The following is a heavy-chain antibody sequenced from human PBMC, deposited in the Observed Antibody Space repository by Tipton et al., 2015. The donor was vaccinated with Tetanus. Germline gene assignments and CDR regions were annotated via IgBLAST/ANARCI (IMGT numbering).Heavy chain of an antibody. CDR2: IWYDGSNK. V-gene: IGHV3-33*01. CDR3: AREGGGQYSSSPQDY. Sequence: SLRLSCAASGFTFSSYGMHWVRQAPGKGLEWVAVIWYDGSNKYYADSVKGRFTISRDNSKNTLYLQMNSLRAEDTAVYYCAREGGGQYSSSPQDYWGQGTLVTVSP. J-gene: IGHJ4*02. CDR1: GFTFSSYG. D-gene: IGHD6-6*01.